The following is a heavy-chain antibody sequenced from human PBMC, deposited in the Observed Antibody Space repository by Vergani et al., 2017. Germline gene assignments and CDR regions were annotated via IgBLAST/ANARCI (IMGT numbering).Heavy chain of an antibody. CDR3: AKVLSGSRYYYYYGMDV. J-gene: IGHJ6*02. Sequence: QVQLVESGGGVVQPGRSLRLSCAASGFSFSSFGFHWVRQAPGKGLEWVAFIHYDGSHEYYIDSVKGRFTISRDNSKNTLILQMNGLRAEDTAVYYCAKVLSGSRYYYYYGMDVWGQGTTVTVSS. CDR2: IHYDGSHE. CDR1: GFSFSSFG. V-gene: IGHV3-30*02. D-gene: IGHD1-26*01.